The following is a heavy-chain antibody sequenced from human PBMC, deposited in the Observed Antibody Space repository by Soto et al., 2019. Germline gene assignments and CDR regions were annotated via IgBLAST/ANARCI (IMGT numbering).Heavy chain of an antibody. J-gene: IGHJ4*02. Sequence: GGSLRLSCAASGFTFSSYGMNWVRQAPGKGLEWVSYISSSSTTIYYADSVKGRFTIFRDNAKNSLYLQLNSLRDEDTAVYYCARSPYYYDSSNYYGYWGQGTLVTVSS. V-gene: IGHV3-48*02. CDR1: GFTFSSYG. D-gene: IGHD3-22*01. CDR2: ISSSSTTI. CDR3: ARSPYYYDSSNYYGY.